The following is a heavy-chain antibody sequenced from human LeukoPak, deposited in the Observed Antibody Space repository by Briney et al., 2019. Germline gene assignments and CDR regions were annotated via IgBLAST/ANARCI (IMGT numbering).Heavy chain of an antibody. Sequence: SGGSLRLSCAASGFTVSSNYMSWVRQAPGKGLEWVSVIYSGGSTYYADSVEGRFTISRDNSKNTLYLQMNSLRAEDTAVYYCARDFSGYYDYWGQGTLVTVSS. CDR2: IYSGGST. J-gene: IGHJ4*02. CDR3: ARDFSGYYDY. V-gene: IGHV3-66*01. CDR1: GFTVSSNY. D-gene: IGHD3-22*01.